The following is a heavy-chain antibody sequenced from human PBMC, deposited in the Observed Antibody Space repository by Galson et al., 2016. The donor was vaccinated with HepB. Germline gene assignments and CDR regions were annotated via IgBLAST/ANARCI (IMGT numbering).Heavy chain of an antibody. CDR2: IIPTFRTP. D-gene: IGHD3-16*01. CDR1: GYTFTNYY. J-gene: IGHJ6*02. Sequence: SVKVSCKASGYTFTNYYMHWVRQTPGQGLEWMGGIIPTFRTPNYAQKLQGRVTITADESTSTVYMELSRLTSEDTAVYYCARPKQDYSLYAMDVWGQGTTITVSS. V-gene: IGHV1-69*13. CDR3: ARPKQDYSLYAMDV.